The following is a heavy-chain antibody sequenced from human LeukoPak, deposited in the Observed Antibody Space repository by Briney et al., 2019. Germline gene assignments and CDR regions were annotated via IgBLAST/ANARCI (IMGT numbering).Heavy chain of an antibody. D-gene: IGHD3-10*01. J-gene: IGHJ4*02. V-gene: IGHV4-39*07. CDR3: ARGFYGSGRGVD. Sequence: SETLSLTCTVSGGSISSSSYYWGWIRQPPGKGLEWIGSIFYSGSTFYNPSFKSRVTISVDRSKNQFSLKLSSVTAADTAVYYCARGFYGSGRGVDWGQGTPVTVSS. CDR1: GGSISSSSYY. CDR2: IFYSGST.